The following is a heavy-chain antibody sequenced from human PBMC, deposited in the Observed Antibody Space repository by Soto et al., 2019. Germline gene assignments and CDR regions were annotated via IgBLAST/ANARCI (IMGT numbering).Heavy chain of an antibody. J-gene: IGHJ4*02. Sequence: QVQLVQSGGEVKKPGASVKVSCKASGDTVTKYGISWVRQAPGQGLDWLGWISFYNGHTNYALKFQDRITFTTDTSTSTASMELRSLTSDDTAVYYCASATSIAVAGKETWGQGTLVTVSS. CDR1: GDTVTKYG. V-gene: IGHV1-18*01. CDR3: ASATSIAVAGKET. CDR2: ISFYNGHT. D-gene: IGHD6-19*01.